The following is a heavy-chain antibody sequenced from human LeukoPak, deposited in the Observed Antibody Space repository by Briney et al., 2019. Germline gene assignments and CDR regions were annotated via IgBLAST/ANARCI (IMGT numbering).Heavy chain of an antibody. D-gene: IGHD1-20*01. Sequence: PGGSLRLSCAASGFTFSDYYMSWIRQALGKGLEWVSYISSSGNIIYYADSVKGRFTISRDNAKNSLYLQMNSLRAEDTAVYYCARRRYNWNAIDYWGQGTLVTVSS. J-gene: IGHJ4*02. CDR3: ARRRYNWNAIDY. CDR1: GFTFSDYY. V-gene: IGHV3-11*01. CDR2: ISSSGNII.